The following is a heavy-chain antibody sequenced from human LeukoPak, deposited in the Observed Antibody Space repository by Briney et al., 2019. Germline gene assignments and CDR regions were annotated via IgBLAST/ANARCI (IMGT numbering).Heavy chain of an antibody. CDR3: ARGVANYDILTGYYSPYGAFDV. Sequence: GGSLRLSCAASGFTFSSYWMTWVRHLPGKGLEWVAKIKQDGSEKYYVDSVKGRFTISRDNAKNSLYLQMNSLRGDDTALYYCARGVANYDILTGYYSPYGAFDVWGQGTMVTVSS. J-gene: IGHJ3*01. CDR2: IKQDGSEK. D-gene: IGHD3-9*01. CDR1: GFTFSSYW. V-gene: IGHV3-7*01.